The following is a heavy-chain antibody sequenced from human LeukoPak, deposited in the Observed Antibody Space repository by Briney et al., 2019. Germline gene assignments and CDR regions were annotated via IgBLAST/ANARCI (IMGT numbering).Heavy chain of an antibody. CDR1: GFTFSSDG. Sequence: PGRSLRISCAASGFTFSSDGMHWVRQAPGKGLEWVAVISYDGSNKYYADSVKGRFTISRDNSKNTLYLQMNSLRAEDTAVYYCAKDLNGYSSGWGQGTLVTVSS. J-gene: IGHJ4*02. CDR2: ISYDGSNK. CDR3: AKDLNGYSSG. D-gene: IGHD6-19*01. V-gene: IGHV3-30*18.